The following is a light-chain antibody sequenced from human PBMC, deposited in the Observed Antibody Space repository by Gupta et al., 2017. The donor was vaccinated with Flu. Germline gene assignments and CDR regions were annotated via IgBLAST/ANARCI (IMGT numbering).Light chain of an antibody. CDR3: SSYTTSSTPEV. CDR1: SRDVGGFNY. J-gene: IGLJ2*01. CDR2: EVA. Sequence: ITISCTGTSRDVGGFNYGSWFQQHPGKAPKLRIYEVANRPSGVSYRFSGSKSGNTASLTISGLQAEDEADYYCSSYTTSSTPEVFGGGTKLTVL. V-gene: IGLV2-14*01.